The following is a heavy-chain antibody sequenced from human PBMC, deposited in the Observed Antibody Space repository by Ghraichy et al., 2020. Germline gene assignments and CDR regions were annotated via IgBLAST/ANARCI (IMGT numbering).Heavy chain of an antibody. J-gene: IGHJ6*02. CDR1: GGSISGCSCY. CDR3: ARFDYTSLFSSGMAV. Sequence: SETLSLTCTVSGGSISGCSCYWGWIRQTPVKGLEWIGNIYYSGNTYYNPSLKSRVTITVDTSTNQFSLRLSSVTAADTAVYYCARFDYTSLFSSGMAVWGHGTTVTVSS. CDR2: IYYSGNT. D-gene: IGHD4-11*01. V-gene: IGHV4-39*01.